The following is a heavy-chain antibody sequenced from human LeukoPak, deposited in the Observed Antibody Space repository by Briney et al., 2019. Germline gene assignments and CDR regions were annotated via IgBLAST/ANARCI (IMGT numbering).Heavy chain of an antibody. J-gene: IGHJ6*02. CDR3: ARDLGGRMGLSAV. D-gene: IGHD5-24*01. Sequence: GGSLRLSCAASGFTASSNYMSWVRQAPGKGLEWVSVIYSGGSTNYADSVKGRFTISRDSSKNTLYLQMNSLRAEDTAVYYCARDLGGRMGLSAVWGQGTTVTVSS. CDR2: IYSGGST. V-gene: IGHV3-53*01. CDR1: GFTASSNY.